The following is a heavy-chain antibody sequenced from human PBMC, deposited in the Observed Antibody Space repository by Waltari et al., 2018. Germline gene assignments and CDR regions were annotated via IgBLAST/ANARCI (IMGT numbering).Heavy chain of an antibody. CDR2: INHSGST. V-gene: IGHV4-34*01. CDR3: ARALPPGDGDYGFDY. CDR1: GGSFSGYY. J-gene: IGHJ4*02. D-gene: IGHD4-17*01. Sequence: QVQLQQWGAGLLKPSETLSLTCAVYGGSFSGYYWSWIRQPPGKGLEWIGEINHSGSTNYTPSLKSRVTISVDTSKNQFSLKLSSVTAADTAVYYCARALPPGDGDYGFDYWGQGTLVTVSS.